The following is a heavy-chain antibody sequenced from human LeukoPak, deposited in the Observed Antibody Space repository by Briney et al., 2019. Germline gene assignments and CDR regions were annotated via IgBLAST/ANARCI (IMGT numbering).Heavy chain of an antibody. D-gene: IGHD5-12*01. J-gene: IGHJ4*02. V-gene: IGHV3-30*18. CDR3: AKVVGYSGYDSPTVTTTDFDY. CDR2: ISYDGSNK. CDR1: GFTFSSYG. Sequence: SGGSLRLSCAASGFTFSSYGMHWVRQAPGKGLEWVAVISYDGSNKYYADSVKGRFTISRDNSKNTLYLQMNSLRAEDTAVYYCAKVVGYSGYDSPTVTTTDFDYWGQGTLVTVSS.